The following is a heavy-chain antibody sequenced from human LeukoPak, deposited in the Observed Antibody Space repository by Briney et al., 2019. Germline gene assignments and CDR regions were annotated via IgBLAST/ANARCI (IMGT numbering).Heavy chain of an antibody. J-gene: IGHJ4*02. Sequence: ASVKVSCKASGYTFTSYAMHWVRQAPGQRLEWMGWINAGNGNTTYSQKFQGRVTITRDTSASTAYMELSSLRPEDTAVYYCARVNGYSFDYWGQGGLVTVSS. CDR1: GYTFTSYA. D-gene: IGHD2-8*01. CDR3: ARVNGYSFDY. V-gene: IGHV1-3*01. CDR2: INAGNGNT.